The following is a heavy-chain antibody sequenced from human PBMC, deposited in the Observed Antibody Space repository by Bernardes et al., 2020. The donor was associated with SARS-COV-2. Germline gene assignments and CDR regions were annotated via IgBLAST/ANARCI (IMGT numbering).Heavy chain of an antibody. V-gene: IGHV3-72*01. Sequence: GSLRLSCAASGFDFGDHYMDWVRQAPGKGLEWVGRSRSEASSYSTEYAASVKGRFTISRDESQDSLYLQMNSLKTDDTAVYYCARGIAGTAVTPWDFWGQG. D-gene: IGHD4-17*01. CDR3: ARGIAGTAVTPWDF. CDR2: SRSEASSYST. CDR1: GFDFGDHY. J-gene: IGHJ4*02.